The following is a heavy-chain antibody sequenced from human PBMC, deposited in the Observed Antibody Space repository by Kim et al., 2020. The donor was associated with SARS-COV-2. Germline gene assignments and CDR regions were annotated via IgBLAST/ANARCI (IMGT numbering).Heavy chain of an antibody. V-gene: IGHV3-30*04. CDR3: ARAIASYRSGWIYYYYG. CDR1: GFTFSSYA. J-gene: IGHJ6*01. Sequence: GGSLRLSCAASGFTFSSYAMHWVRQAPGKGLEWVAVISYDGSNKYYVDSVKGRFTISRDNSKNTLYLQMNSLRAEDTAVYYCARAIASYRSGWIYYYYG. D-gene: IGHD6-19*01. CDR2: ISYDGSNK.